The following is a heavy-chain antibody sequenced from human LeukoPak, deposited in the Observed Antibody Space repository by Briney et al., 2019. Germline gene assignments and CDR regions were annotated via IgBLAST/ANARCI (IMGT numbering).Heavy chain of an antibody. CDR3: ARGRSTSRYRNWFDP. D-gene: IGHD2-2*01. CDR1: GGSFSGYY. J-gene: IGHJ5*02. Sequence: PSETLSLTCAVYGGSFSGYYWSWIRQPPGKGLEWIGEINHSRSTNYNPSLKSRVTISVDTSKNQFSLKLSSVTAADTAVYYCARGRSTSRYRNWFDPWGQGTLVTVSS. V-gene: IGHV4-34*01. CDR2: INHSRST.